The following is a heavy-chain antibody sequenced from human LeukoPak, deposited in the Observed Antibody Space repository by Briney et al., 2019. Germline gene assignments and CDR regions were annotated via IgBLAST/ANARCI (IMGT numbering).Heavy chain of an antibody. Sequence: PGGSLRLSCAASGFTFSSYWMSWVRQAPGKGLEWVANIKQDGSEKYYVDSVKGRFTISRDNAKNSLYLQMNSLRAEDTAVYYCAREREAYYYYKSSGYYYFDYWGQGTLVTVSS. CDR3: AREREAYYYYKSSGYYYFDY. CDR1: GFTFSSYW. CDR2: IKQDGSEK. J-gene: IGHJ4*02. D-gene: IGHD3-22*01. V-gene: IGHV3-7*01.